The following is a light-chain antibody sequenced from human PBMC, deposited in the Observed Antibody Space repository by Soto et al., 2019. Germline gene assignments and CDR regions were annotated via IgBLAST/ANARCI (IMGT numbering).Light chain of an antibody. Sequence: DLQMTQSPSSVSASVGDRVTITWRASQGLSSWLTWYQQKPGKAPKLLIYAASSLQSGVPSSFSGSGSDTAFTLTISSVQPEDIATYYCQQANTFPITFSQGTRLEIK. V-gene: IGKV1-12*01. J-gene: IGKJ5*01. CDR2: AAS. CDR1: QGLSSW. CDR3: QQANTFPIT.